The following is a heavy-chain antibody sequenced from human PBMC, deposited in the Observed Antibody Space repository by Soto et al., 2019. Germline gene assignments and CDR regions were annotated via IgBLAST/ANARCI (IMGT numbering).Heavy chain of an antibody. D-gene: IGHD1-26*01. V-gene: IGHV4-39*01. CDR3: ARQGEDLRFDY. Sequence: SETLSLTCTVSGGSISSSSYYWGWIRQPPGKGLEWIGSIYYSGSTYYNPSLKSRVTISVDTSKNQFSLKLSSVTAADTAVYYCARQGEDLRFDYWGQGTLVTVSS. J-gene: IGHJ4*02. CDR2: IYYSGST. CDR1: GGSISSSSYY.